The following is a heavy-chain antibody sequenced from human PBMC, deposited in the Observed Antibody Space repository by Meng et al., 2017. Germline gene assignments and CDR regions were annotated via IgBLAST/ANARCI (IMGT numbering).Heavy chain of an antibody. J-gene: IGHJ3*02. CDR2: ISGSGGST. CDR3: AKDHVEAIPISVFDI. V-gene: IGHV3-23*01. CDR1: GFTFSSYA. Sequence: GESLKISCAASGFTFSSYAMSWVRQAPGKGLEWVSAISGSGGSTYYADSVKGRFTISRDNSKNTLYLQMNSLRAEDTAVYYCAKDHVEAIPISVFDIWGQGTMVTVSS. D-gene: IGHD2-21*01.